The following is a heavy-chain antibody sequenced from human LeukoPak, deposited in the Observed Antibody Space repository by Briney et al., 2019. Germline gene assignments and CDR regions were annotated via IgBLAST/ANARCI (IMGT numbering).Heavy chain of an antibody. V-gene: IGHV4-38-2*02. CDR2: IYHNGST. CDR3: ARAYSSSWYFNWFDP. D-gene: IGHD6-13*01. Sequence: PSETLSLTCTVSGYSIGSGYYWGWLRQPPGRGLEWIGTIYHNGSTYYNPSLKSRVTISVDTSKNQFSLKLSSVTAADTAVYFCARAYSSSWYFNWFDPWGQGTQVTVSS. J-gene: IGHJ5*02. CDR1: GYSIGSGYY.